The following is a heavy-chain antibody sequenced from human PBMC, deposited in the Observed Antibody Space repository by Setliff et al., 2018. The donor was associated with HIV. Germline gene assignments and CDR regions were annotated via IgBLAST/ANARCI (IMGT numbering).Heavy chain of an antibody. CDR3: ASIELAAMVPVDY. Sequence: LRLSCAASGFTFSSYTMNWVRQAPGKGLEWVSSISSSSYYIYYADSVKGRFTISRDNAKNSLFLQMNSPRAEDTAVYYCASIELAAMVPVDYWGQGTLVTVSS. V-gene: IGHV3-21*01. CDR1: GFTFSSYT. CDR2: ISSSSYYI. J-gene: IGHJ4*02. D-gene: IGHD5-18*01.